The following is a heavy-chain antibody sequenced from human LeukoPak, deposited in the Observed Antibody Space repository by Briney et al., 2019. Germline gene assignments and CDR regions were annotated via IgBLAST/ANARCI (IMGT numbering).Heavy chain of an antibody. CDR2: ISSSGSTI. Sequence: GGSLRLSCAASGFTFSDYYMGWIRQAPGKVLEWVSYISSSGSTIYYADSVKGRFTISRDNAKNSLYLQMNSLRAEDTAVYYCASGSGSYYNVEDYFDYWGQGTLVTVSS. CDR3: ASGSGSYYNVEDYFDY. CDR1: GFTFSDYY. J-gene: IGHJ4*02. D-gene: IGHD3-10*01. V-gene: IGHV3-11*01.